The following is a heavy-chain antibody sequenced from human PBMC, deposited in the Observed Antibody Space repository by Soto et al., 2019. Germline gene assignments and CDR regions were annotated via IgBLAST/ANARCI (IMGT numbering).Heavy chain of an antibody. V-gene: IGHV4-61*01. CDR3: ARGIPLFDY. CDR2: IYYSGST. D-gene: IGHD6-13*01. CDR1: GGSVSSGSYY. Sequence: QVQLQESGPGLVKPSETLSLTCTVSGGSVSSGSYYWSWIRQPPGKGLEWIGYIYYSGSTNYNPSLKSRVTISVDTSKNQFPLKLSSVTAADTAVYYCARGIPLFDYWGQGTLVTVSS. J-gene: IGHJ4*02.